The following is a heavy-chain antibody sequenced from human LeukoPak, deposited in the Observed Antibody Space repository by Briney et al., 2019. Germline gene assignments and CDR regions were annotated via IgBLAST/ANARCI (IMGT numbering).Heavy chain of an antibody. CDR2: INHSGST. D-gene: IGHD6-13*01. CDR1: GGSFSGYY. J-gene: IGHJ4*02. CDR3: ARGRNKRIAAAGISPLGY. Sequence: SETLSLTCAVYGGSFSGYYWSWIRQPPGKGLEWIGEINHSGSTNYNPSLKSRVTISVDTSKNQFSLKLSSVTAADTAVYYCARGRNKRIAAAGISPLGYWGQGTLVTVSS. V-gene: IGHV4-34*01.